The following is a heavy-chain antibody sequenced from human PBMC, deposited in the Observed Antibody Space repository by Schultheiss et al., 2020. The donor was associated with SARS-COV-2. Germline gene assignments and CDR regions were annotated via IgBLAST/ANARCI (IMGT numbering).Heavy chain of an antibody. CDR1: GYSFTSYW. CDR3: ARLPYSSSSLSYYYYGMDV. V-gene: IGHV5-51*01. D-gene: IGHD6-6*01. J-gene: IGHJ6*02. Sequence: GESLKISCKGSGYSFTSYWIGWVRQMPGKGLEWMGIIYPGDSDTRYSPSFQGQVTISADKSISTAYLQWSSLKASDTAMYYCARLPYSSSSLSYYYYGMDVWGQGTTVTVSS. CDR2: IYPGDSDT.